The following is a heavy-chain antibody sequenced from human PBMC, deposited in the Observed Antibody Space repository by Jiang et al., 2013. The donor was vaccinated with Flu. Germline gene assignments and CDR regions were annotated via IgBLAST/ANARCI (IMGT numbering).Heavy chain of an antibody. V-gene: IGHV4-39*01. CDR1: SYY. Sequence: SYYWGWIRQPXEGAGVDWEYLLYGXTHYNXSLKSRVTISVDTSKNQFSLQLRSVTATDAAVYYCARQSATMVLYHFDYWGQGTLVTVSS. J-gene: IGHJ4*02. CDR3: ARQSATMVLYHFDY. CDR2: LLYGXT. D-gene: IGHD3-10*01.